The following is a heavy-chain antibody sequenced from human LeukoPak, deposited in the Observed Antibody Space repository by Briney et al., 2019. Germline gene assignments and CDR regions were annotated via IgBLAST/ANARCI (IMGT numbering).Heavy chain of an antibody. CDR3: AIATSGTSYEY. V-gene: IGHV3-74*01. CDR2: IEGDGSRT. Sequence: GGSLRLSCAASGFTFRHYWMHWVRQTPGKGLVWVSSIEGDGSRTNYAGSVKGRFTIPRDNAENTLYLQMNSLRAEDTAVYFCAIATSGTSYEYWGQGTLVTVSS. D-gene: IGHD3-10*01. CDR1: GFTFRHYW. J-gene: IGHJ4*02.